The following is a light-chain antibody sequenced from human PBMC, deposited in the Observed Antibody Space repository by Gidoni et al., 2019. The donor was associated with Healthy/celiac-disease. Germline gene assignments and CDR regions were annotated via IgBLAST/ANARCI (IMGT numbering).Light chain of an antibody. CDR3: QQYGSSPYT. CDR2: GAS. Sequence: EIVLTQSPATLSLSPGERATLSCRASQSVSSSYLAWYQQKPGQAPRLLIYGASSRATGIPDRFSGSGSGTEFTLTISRLEPEDFAVYYCQQYGSSPYTFGQGTKLEIK. V-gene: IGKV3-20*01. CDR1: QSVSSSY. J-gene: IGKJ2*01.